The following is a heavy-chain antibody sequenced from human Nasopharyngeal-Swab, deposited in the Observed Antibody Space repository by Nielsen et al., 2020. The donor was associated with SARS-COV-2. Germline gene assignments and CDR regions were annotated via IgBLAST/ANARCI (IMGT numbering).Heavy chain of an antibody. CDR3: ATAPAVVVVAATRDYYYYGMDV. CDR2: FDPEDGET. J-gene: IGHJ6*02. CDR1: GYTLTELS. D-gene: IGHD2-15*01. V-gene: IGHV1-24*01. Sequence: VSVKVSCKVSGYTLTELSMHWVRQAPGKGLEWMGGFDPEDGETIYAQKFQGRVTMTEDTSTDTAYMELSSLRSEDTAVYYCATAPAVVVVAATRDYYYYGMDVWGQGTTVTVSS.